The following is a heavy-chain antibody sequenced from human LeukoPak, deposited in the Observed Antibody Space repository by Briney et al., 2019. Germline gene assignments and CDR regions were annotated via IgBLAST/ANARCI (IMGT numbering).Heavy chain of an antibody. CDR1: GFNFGGYV. CDR2: ISRSGDYT. Sequence: GGSLRLSCAPSGFNFGGYVMSWVRQAPGKGLEWVSVISRSGDYTKYADSVKGRFTISRDNSKNTLSLQVSGLRAEDTAIYYCAKDRDDSGDYAFDYWGQGILVSVSS. CDR3: AKDRDDSGDYAFDY. J-gene: IGHJ4*02. V-gene: IGHV3-23*01. D-gene: IGHD4-17*01.